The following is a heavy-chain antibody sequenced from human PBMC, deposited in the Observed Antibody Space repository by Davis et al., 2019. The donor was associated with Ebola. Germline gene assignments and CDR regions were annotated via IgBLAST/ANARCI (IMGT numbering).Heavy chain of an antibody. CDR1: GFTFSSYY. Sequence: PGGSLRLSCAASGFTFSSYYMNWVRQAPGKGLEWVSSISDSSIYISDADSVKGRFTIPRDNAKNSLYLQMNSLRAEDTAVYYCAREAGSSSSLYFYGMDVWGQGTTVTVSS. D-gene: IGHD6-6*01. J-gene: IGHJ6*02. CDR3: AREAGSSSSLYFYGMDV. CDR2: ISDSSIYI. V-gene: IGHV3-21*01.